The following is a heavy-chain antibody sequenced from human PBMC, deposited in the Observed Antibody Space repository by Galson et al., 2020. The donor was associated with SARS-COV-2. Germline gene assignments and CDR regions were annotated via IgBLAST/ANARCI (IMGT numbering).Heavy chain of an antibody. J-gene: IGHJ4*02. CDR3: ARVDCSGGSCYPGNY. CDR1: GFGFCYYW. CDR2: IKHDGSEK. V-gene: IGHV3-7*03. D-gene: IGHD2-15*01. Sequence: GGSLRLSCEASGFGFCYYWMSWVRQAPGRGLEWVANIKHDGSEKYYVDSVKGRFTISRDNPKNSLYLQMNNLRVEDTAVYHCARVDCSGGSCYPGNYWGQGTLVTVSS.